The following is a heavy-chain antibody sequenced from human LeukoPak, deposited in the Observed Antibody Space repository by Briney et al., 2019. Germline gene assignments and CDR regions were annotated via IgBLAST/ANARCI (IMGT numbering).Heavy chain of an antibody. CDR3: ARNSGSYSSDYYYYGMDV. V-gene: IGHV1-69*04. D-gene: IGHD1-26*01. Sequence: SVKVSCKASGGTFSSYAISWVRQAPGQGLEWMGRIIPILGIANYAQKFQGRVTITADESTSTAYMELSSLRSEDTAVYYCARNSGSYSSDYYYYGMDVWGQGTTVTVSS. CDR2: IIPILGIA. CDR1: GGTFSSYA. J-gene: IGHJ6*02.